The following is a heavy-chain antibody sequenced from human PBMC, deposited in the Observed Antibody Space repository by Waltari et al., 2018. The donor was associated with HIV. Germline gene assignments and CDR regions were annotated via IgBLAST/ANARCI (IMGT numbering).Heavy chain of an antibody. Sequence: QLLESGGGLVEPGGSLRLSCAASGFIFTDFAMDWVSQAPGKGLEVVSAIRGGGETFYADSVKGRFTISRDNSKNTLYLQMNSLRADDAAVYYCVKDSGRAADVFDLWGQGTMVTVSS. J-gene: IGHJ3*01. V-gene: IGHV3-23*01. CDR3: VKDSGRAADVFDL. CDR1: GFIFTDFA. CDR2: IRGGGET. D-gene: IGHD3-10*01.